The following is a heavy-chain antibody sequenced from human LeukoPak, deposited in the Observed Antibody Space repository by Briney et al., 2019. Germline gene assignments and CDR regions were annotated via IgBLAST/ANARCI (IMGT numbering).Heavy chain of an antibody. Sequence: GESLRISCKGSGYSFTSYWISWVRQMPGKGLEWMGRIDPSDSYTNYSPSFQGHVTISADKSISTAYLQWSSLKASDTATYYCAIRTYYYGSGSYAFDIWGQGTMVTVSS. CDR3: AIRTYYYGSGSYAFDI. CDR2: IDPSDSYT. D-gene: IGHD3-10*01. J-gene: IGHJ3*02. V-gene: IGHV5-10-1*01. CDR1: GYSFTSYW.